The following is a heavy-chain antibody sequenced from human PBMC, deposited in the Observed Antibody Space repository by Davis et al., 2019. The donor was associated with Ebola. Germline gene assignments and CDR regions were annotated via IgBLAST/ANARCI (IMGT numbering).Heavy chain of an antibody. Sequence: ASVKVSCKASGYAFTSFGISWVRQAPGLGLEWMGWMNPNSGNTGYAQRFQGRVTMTRNTSISTAYMELSSLRSEDTAVYYCARAPTWSQINYYCFDYWGQGTQVTVSS. CDR2: MNPNSGNT. CDR3: ARAPTWSQINYYCFDY. V-gene: IGHV1-8*02. CDR1: GYAFTSFG. J-gene: IGHJ4*02. D-gene: IGHD3-10*01.